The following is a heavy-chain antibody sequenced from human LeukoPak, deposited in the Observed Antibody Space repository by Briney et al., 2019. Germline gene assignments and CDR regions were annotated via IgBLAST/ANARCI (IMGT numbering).Heavy chain of an antibody. J-gene: IGHJ4*02. CDR1: GFTFSNAW. D-gene: IGHD4-23*01. V-gene: IGHV4-34*01. Sequence: GSLRLSCAASGFTFSNAWMSWVRQPPGKGLEWIGEINHSGSTNYNPSLKSRVTISVDTSKNQFSLKLSSVTAADTAVYYCARVAVTPGYFDYWGQGTLVTVSS. CDR3: ARVAVTPGYFDY. CDR2: INHSGST.